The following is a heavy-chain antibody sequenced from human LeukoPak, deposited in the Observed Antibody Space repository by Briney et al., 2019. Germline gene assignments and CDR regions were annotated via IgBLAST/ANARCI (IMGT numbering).Heavy chain of an antibody. CDR2: ITGSGRDT. CDR1: GFTFSTYA. V-gene: IGHV3-23*01. J-gene: IGHJ6*03. CDR3: ARRGYMDV. Sequence: GGSLRLSCAASGFTFSTYAMNWVRQAPGKRLEWVSSITGSGRDTYYAGSVKGRTTISRDNSRDTLYLQMNSLRAEDTAVYYCARRGYMDVWGKGTTVTISS.